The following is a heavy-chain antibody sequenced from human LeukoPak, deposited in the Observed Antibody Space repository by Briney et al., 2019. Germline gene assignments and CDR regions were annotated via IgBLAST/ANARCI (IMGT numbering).Heavy chain of an antibody. D-gene: IGHD3-10*01. CDR3: ARDFGVRGVIIGYFDY. V-gene: IGHV3-30-3*01. Sequence: GGSLRLSCAASGFTFSSYAMHWVRQAPGKGLEWVAVISYDGSNKYYADSVKGRFTISRDNSKNTLYLQMNSLRAEDTAVYYCARDFGVRGVIIGYFDYWGQGTLVTVSS. CDR2: ISYDGSNK. J-gene: IGHJ4*02. CDR1: GFTFSSYA.